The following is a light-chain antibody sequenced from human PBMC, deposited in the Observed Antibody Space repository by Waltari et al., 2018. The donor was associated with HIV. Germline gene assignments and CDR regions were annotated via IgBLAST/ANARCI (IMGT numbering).Light chain of an antibody. CDR3: QQSFSSPLT. V-gene: IGKV1-39*01. J-gene: IGKJ3*01. Sequence: DIQMTQSPSSLSASVGDSVTITCRASQTVTNKVNWYQQKPGKAPKVLIYDASTLQSGVPSRFRGGGSWTDFTLTITSLQLDDFATYFCQQSFSSPLTFGPGT. CDR2: DAS. CDR1: QTVTNK.